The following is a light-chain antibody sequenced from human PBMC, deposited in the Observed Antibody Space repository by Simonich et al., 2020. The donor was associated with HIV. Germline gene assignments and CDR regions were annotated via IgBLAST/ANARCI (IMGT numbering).Light chain of an antibody. CDR1: SSNIGSYT. CDR3: AAWDDSLNGPV. Sequence: QSVLTQPPSASGTPGQRVTISCSGSSSNIGSYTVNWYQQLPGTAPKLPIYRNNRRPAGVPDRFSGSKSGTSASLAISGLQSEDEADYYCAAWDDSLNGPVFGGGTKLTVL. CDR2: RNN. V-gene: IGLV1-44*01. J-gene: IGLJ3*02.